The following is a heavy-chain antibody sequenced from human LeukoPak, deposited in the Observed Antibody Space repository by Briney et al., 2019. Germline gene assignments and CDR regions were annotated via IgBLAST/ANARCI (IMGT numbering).Heavy chain of an antibody. D-gene: IGHD3-9*01. Sequence: VASVKVSCKASGYTFTSYDINWVRQATGQGLEWMGWMNPNSGNTGYAQKLQGRVAMTRNTSISTAYMELSSLRSEDTAVYYCAREYYDILTGYYNAYYYYGMDVWGQGTTVTVSS. CDR1: GYTFTSYD. CDR2: MNPNSGNT. J-gene: IGHJ6*02. V-gene: IGHV1-8*01. CDR3: AREYYDILTGYYNAYYYYGMDV.